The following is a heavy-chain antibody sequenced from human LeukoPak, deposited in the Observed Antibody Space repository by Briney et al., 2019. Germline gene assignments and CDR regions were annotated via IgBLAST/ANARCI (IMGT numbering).Heavy chain of an antibody. CDR1: GFTFSSYL. CDR3: ARHLSGVTGYTYGRGIDY. D-gene: IGHD5-18*01. J-gene: IGHJ4*02. CDR2: IKKDGSEK. Sequence: GGSLRLPCGASGFTFSSYLVSWVRQAPGKGLEWGAKIKKDGSEKYYVDSVKGRFTISRDNAKTSLYLQMNSLRAEDTAVYYCARHLSGVTGYTYGRGIDYWGQGTLVTVSS. V-gene: IGHV3-7*01.